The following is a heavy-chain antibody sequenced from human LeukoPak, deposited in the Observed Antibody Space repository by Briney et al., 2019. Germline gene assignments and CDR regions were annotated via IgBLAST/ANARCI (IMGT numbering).Heavy chain of an antibody. D-gene: IGHD2-15*01. CDR1: GGSFRGYY. J-gene: IGHJ5*02. CDR2: INHSGSP. V-gene: IGHV4-34*01. CDR3: ETNPGGFCSSGDCYGEAP. Sequence: SETLSLTCAVSGGSFRGYYWSWIRQPPGKGVEWIGEINHSGSPNYNPSLKSRVTISVDTSKNQFSLKLSSVTAADTAVYYCETNPGGFCSSGDCYGEAPWGQGTLVTVSS.